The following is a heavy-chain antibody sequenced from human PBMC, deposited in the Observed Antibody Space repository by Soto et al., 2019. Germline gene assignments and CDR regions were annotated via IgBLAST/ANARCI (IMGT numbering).Heavy chain of an antibody. D-gene: IGHD6-13*01. CDR2: IYWDDDK. Sequence: QITVKESGPTLVKPTQTLTLTCTLSGISISTSGVGVGWIRQPPGKALEWLALIYWDDDKLYSPSLKNRLTIATDASKNQVVLTMTNMDPVDTATYYCSHSARIAAVPYYFDLWGQGILVTVSS. CDR1: GISISTSGVG. CDR3: SHSARIAAVPYYFDL. V-gene: IGHV2-5*02. J-gene: IGHJ4*02.